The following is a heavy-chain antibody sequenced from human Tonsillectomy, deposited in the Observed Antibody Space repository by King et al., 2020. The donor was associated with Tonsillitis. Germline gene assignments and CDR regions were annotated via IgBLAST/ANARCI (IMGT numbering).Heavy chain of an antibody. CDR2: IKQDGSEK. V-gene: IGHV3-7*03. J-gene: IGHJ6*02. D-gene: IGHD3-9*01. Sequence: VQLVESGGGLVQPGGSLRLSCTASGFTFSSHWMNWVRQAPGKGLEWVANIKQDGSEKYYVDSVKGRFAISRDNAKTSLYLQMDSLSAEDTAVYYCVRAYDILTFPYGMDVWGQGTTVTVSS. CDR1: GFTFSSHW. CDR3: VRAYDILTFPYGMDV.